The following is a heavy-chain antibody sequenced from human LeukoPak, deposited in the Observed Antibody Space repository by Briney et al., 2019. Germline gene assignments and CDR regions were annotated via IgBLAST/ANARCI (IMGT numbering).Heavy chain of an antibody. V-gene: IGHV4-34*01. D-gene: IGHD3-10*01. Sequence: SETLSLTCAVYGGSFSGYYWSWIRQPPGKGLEWIGEINHSGSTNYNPSLKSRVTISVDTSKNQFSLKLSSVTAADTAVYYCARHLMVRGYYYYYYMDVWGKGTTVTVSS. J-gene: IGHJ6*03. CDR3: ARHLMVRGYYYYYYMDV. CDR1: GGSFSGYY. CDR2: INHSGST.